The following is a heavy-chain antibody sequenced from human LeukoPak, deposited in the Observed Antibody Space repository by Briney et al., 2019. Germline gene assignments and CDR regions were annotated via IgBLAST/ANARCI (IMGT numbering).Heavy chain of an antibody. CDR3: ARGSSYYMDV. V-gene: IGHV4-61*02. J-gene: IGHJ6*03. D-gene: IGHD3-10*01. CDR2: IYTNGIP. Sequence: PSETLSLTCTVSGGSISSGSYFWSWIRQPAGEGREWIGRIYTNGIPNYSPSLKSRITISLDTSKNKFSLKLNSVTAADTALYYCARGSSYYMDVWGKGTTVTVSS. CDR1: GGSISSGSYF.